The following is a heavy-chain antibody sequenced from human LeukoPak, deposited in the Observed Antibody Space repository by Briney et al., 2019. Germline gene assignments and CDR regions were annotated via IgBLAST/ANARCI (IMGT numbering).Heavy chain of an antibody. J-gene: IGHJ4*02. CDR2: ISYDGSNK. D-gene: IGHD3-3*01. V-gene: IGHV3-30*18. Sequence: GGSLRLSCAASGFTFSSYGMHWVRQAPGKGLEWVAVISYDGSNKCYADSVKGRFTISRDNSKNTLYLQMNSLRAEDTAVYYCAKDGEYYDFWSGYKTTTYYFDYWGQGTLVTVSS. CDR3: AKDGEYYDFWSGYKTTTYYFDY. CDR1: GFTFSSYG.